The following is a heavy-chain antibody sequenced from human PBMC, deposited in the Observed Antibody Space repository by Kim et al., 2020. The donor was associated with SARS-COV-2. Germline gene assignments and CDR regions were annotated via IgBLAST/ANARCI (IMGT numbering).Heavy chain of an antibody. CDR1: GYTFTGYY. CDR3: ARDIELGLYPGYSSSWTH. J-gene: IGHJ4*02. Sequence: ASVKVSCKASGYTFTGYYMHWVRQAPGQGLEWMGRINPNSGGTNYAQKFQGRVTMTRDTSISTAYMELSRLRSDDTAVYYCARDIELGLYPGYSSSWTHWGQGTLVTVSS. CDR2: INPNSGGT. V-gene: IGHV1-2*06. D-gene: IGHD6-13*01.